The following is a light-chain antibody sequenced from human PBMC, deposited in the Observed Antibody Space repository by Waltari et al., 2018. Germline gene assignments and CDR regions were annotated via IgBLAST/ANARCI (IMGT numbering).Light chain of an antibody. CDR3: SSYAGSIYV. J-gene: IGLJ1*01. Sequence: QSALTQPPSASGSPAQSVTIACTGTSSAVSGYNYVSWYQQHPGKAPKLVIHEVSKRPSGVPDRFSGSKSGNTASLTVSGLQAEDEADYYCSSYAGSIYVFGTGTKVTVL. CDR2: EVS. V-gene: IGLV2-8*01. CDR1: SSAVSGYNY.